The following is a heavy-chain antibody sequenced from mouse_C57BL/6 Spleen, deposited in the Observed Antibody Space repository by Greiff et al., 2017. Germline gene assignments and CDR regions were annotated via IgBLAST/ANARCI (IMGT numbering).Heavy chain of an antibody. J-gene: IGHJ4*01. D-gene: IGHD2-1*01. CDR2: ISSGSTTI. CDR1: GFTFSDYG. Sequence: EVHLVESGGGLVKPGGSLKLSCAASGFTFSDYGMHWVRQAPEKGLEWVAYISSGSTTISYADPVKGRFTISRDNAKNTVFLRLTSLRSEGTAMYYCGRSTRAKDYWGKGTAVTVSS. V-gene: IGHV5-17*01. CDR3: GRSTRAKDY.